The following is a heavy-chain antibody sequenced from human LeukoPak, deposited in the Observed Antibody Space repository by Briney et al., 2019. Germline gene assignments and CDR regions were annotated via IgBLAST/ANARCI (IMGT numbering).Heavy chain of an antibody. CDR2: TYYRSKWYN. CDR3: ARDLVGSSGWIYYYYYYGMDA. CDR1: GDSVSSNSAA. J-gene: IGHJ6*02. V-gene: IGHV6-1*01. Sequence: SQTLSLTYAISGDSVSSNSAAWNWIRQSPSRGLEWLGRTYYRSKWYNDYAVSVKSRITINPDTSKNQISLQLNSVTPEDTAVYYCARDLVGSSGWIYYYYYYGMDAWGQGTTVTVSS. D-gene: IGHD6-19*01.